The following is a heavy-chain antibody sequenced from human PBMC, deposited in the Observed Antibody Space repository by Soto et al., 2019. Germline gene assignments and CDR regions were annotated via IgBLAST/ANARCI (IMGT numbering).Heavy chain of an antibody. CDR1: GFTVSSNY. D-gene: IGHD3-3*01. J-gene: IGHJ6*02. CDR3: ARDSIFGVVVGDYYGMDV. Sequence: EVQLVETGGGLIQPGGSLRLSCAASGFTVSSNYMSWVRQAPGKGLEWVSVIYSGGSTYYADSVKGRFTISRDDSKNTLYLQMTSLEAEDRALYYCARDSIFGVVVGDYYGMDVWGQGTTVTVSS. V-gene: IGHV3-53*02. CDR2: IYSGGST.